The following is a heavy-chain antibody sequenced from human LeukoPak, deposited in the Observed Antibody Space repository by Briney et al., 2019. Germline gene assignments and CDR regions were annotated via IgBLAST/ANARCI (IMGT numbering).Heavy chain of an antibody. CDR2: IKHSGST. CDR3: ARGDRAAATEDY. J-gene: IGHJ4*02. V-gene: IGHV4-34*01. CDR1: GGSFSGYY. Sequence: SETLSLTCAVYGGSFSGYYWSWIRQPPGKGLEWIGEIKHSGSTNYNPSLKSRVTISVDTSKNQFSLKLSSVTAADTAVYYCARGDRAAATEDYWGQGTLVTVSS. D-gene: IGHD6-13*01.